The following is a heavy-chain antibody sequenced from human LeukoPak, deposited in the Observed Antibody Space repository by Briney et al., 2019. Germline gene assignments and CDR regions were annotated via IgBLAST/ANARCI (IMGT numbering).Heavy chain of an antibody. J-gene: IGHJ4*02. CDR2: IYYSGST. D-gene: IGHD6-13*01. V-gene: IGHV4-59*01. CDR1: GGSISSYY. Sequence: SETLSLTCTVSGGSISSYYWSWIRQPPGKGLEWIGYIYYSGSTNYNPSLKSRVTISVDTSKNQFSLKLSSVTATDTAVYYCASDKGSWYYFDYWGQGTLVTVSS. CDR3: ASDKGSWYYFDY.